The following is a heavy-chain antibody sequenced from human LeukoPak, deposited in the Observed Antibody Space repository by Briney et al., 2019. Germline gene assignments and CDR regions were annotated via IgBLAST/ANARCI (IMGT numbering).Heavy chain of an antibody. J-gene: IGHJ5*02. CDR1: GGSISSYY. V-gene: IGHV4-59*08. Sequence: SSETLSLTCTVSGGSISSYYWSWIRQPPGKGLEWIGYIYYSGSTNYNPSLKSRVTISVDTSKNQFSLKLSSVTAADTAVYYCARTLEIVGATTGWFDPWGQGTLVTVSS. CDR2: IYYSGST. CDR3: ARTLEIVGATTGWFDP. D-gene: IGHD1-26*01.